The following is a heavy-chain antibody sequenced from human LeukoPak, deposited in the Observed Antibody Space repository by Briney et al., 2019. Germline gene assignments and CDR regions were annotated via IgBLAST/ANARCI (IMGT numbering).Heavy chain of an antibody. D-gene: IGHD3-16*01. J-gene: IGHJ4*02. CDR3: ARGGGSSYFDY. CDR1: GGSISSSSYY. Sequence: PSETLSLTCTVSGGSISSSSYYWGWIRQPPGKGXXWIGSIYYSGSTYYNPSLKSRVTISVDTSKNQFSLKLSSVTAADTAVYYCARGGGSSYFDYWGQGTLVTVSS. CDR2: IYYSGST. V-gene: IGHV4-39*01.